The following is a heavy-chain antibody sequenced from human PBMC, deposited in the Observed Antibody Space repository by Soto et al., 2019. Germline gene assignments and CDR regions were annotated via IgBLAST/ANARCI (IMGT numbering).Heavy chain of an antibody. CDR2: IYTSGST. V-gene: IGHV4-4*07. CDR1: GGKSVNFY. Sequence: SETNPHSNTVAGGKSVNFYWSWISQQAGKGLEWIGRIYTSGSTNYNPSLKSRVTMSVDTSKNQFSLKLSSVTAADTAVYYCARDQSITIFGVVHHAAFDIWGQGTMVTVSS. D-gene: IGHD3-3*01. J-gene: IGHJ3*02. CDR3: ARDQSITIFGVVHHAAFDI.